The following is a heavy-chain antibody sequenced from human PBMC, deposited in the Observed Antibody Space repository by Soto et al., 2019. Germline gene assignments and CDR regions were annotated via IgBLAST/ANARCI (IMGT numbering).Heavy chain of an antibody. V-gene: IGHV3-21*01. CDR2: ISSSSSYI. CDR3: ARGSAFYSGYDSGWFDP. Sequence: EVQLVESGGGLVKPGGSLRLSCAASGFTSSSYSMNWVRQAPGKGLEWVSSISSSSSYIYYADSVKGRFTISRDNAKNSLYLQMNSLRAEDTAVYYCARGSAFYSGYDSGWFDPWGQGTLVTVSS. CDR1: GFTSSSYS. J-gene: IGHJ5*02. D-gene: IGHD5-12*01.